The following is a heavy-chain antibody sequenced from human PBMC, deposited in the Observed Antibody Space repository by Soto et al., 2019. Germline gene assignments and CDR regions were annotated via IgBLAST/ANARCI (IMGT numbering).Heavy chain of an antibody. CDR1: GYTFTTYG. J-gene: IGHJ6*02. V-gene: IGHV1-18*01. CDR2: INGYNGNT. D-gene: IGHD6-19*01. CDR3: AREGSAPYYYYGMDV. Sequence: QVQLEQSGAEVKKPGDSMKVSCKSSGYTFTTYGISWVRQAPGQGLEWMGWINGYNGNTDYPQKLQARVTMTTDTSTSTAYMELRSLRSDDTAVYYCAREGSAPYYYYGMDVWGQGTTVTVSS.